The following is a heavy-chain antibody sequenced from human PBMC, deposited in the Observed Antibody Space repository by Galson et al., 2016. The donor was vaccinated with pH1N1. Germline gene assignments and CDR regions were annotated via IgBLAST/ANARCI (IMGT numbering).Heavy chain of an antibody. CDR2: SKPGYSDT. Sequence: QSGAEVKKPGESLKISCKGSGYRFTSYWIGWVRQMPGKGLEWMGMSKPGYSDTRYSPSFQGQVTISADKSISTAYLQWSSLKASDTAIYYCARFLYGDYVGYFDYWGQGTLVTVSS. CDR1: GYRFTSYW. V-gene: IGHV5-51*01. D-gene: IGHD4-17*01. J-gene: IGHJ4*02. CDR3: ARFLYGDYVGYFDY.